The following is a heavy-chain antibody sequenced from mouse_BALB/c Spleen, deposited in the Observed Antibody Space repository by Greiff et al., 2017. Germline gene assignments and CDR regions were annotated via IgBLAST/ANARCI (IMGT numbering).Heavy chain of an antibody. CDR3: ARDSSPFAY. CDR2: IRNKANGYTT. D-gene: IGHD3-1*01. V-gene: IGHV7-3*02. CDR1: GFTFTDYY. Sequence: EVKVEESGGGLVQPGGSLRLSCATSGFTFTDYYMSWVRQPPGKALEWLGFIRNKANGYTTEYSASVKGRFTISRDNSQSILYLQMNTLRAEDSATYYCARDSSPFAYWGQGTLVTVSA. J-gene: IGHJ3*01.